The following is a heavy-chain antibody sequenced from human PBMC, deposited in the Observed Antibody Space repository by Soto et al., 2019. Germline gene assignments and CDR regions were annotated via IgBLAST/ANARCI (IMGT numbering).Heavy chain of an antibody. V-gene: IGHV4-31*03. CDR1: GGSISSGGYY. CDR3: ARVDVDTAMVNFDY. CDR2: IYYSGST. J-gene: IGHJ4*02. Sequence: SETLSLTCTVSGGSISSGGYYWSLIRQHPGKGLEWIGYIYYSGSTYYNPSLKSRVTISVDTSKNQFSLKLSSVTAADTAVYYCARVDVDTAMVNFDYWGQGTLVTVSS. D-gene: IGHD5-18*01.